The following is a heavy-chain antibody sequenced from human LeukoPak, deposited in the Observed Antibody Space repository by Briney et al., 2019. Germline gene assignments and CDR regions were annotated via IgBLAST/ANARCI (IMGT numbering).Heavy chain of an antibody. CDR2: ISSSGSTI. V-gene: IGHV3-48*03. J-gene: IGHJ6*02. D-gene: IGHD1-26*01. Sequence: GGSLRLSCAASGFTFSSYEMNWVRQAPGKGLEWVSYISSSGSTIYYADSVKGRFTISRDNAKNSLYLQMNSLRAEDTAVYYRARESGMAGLRDYYGMDVWGQGTTVTVSS. CDR1: GFTFSSYE. CDR3: ARESGMAGLRDYYGMDV.